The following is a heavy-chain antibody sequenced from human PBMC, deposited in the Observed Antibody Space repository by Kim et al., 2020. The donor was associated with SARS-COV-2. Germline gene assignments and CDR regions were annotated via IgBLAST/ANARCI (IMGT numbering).Heavy chain of an antibody. J-gene: IGHJ6*02. CDR3: AKDISPSYCSSPPCYCYYYYGMDV. CDR1: GFTFSHYN. D-gene: IGHD2-2*01. Sequence: GGSLRPSCAASGFTFSHYNMFWVRQAPGKGLEWVAVIWYDGTNKFYGDSVRGRFTISRDNSKNMVYLQMNSLRADDTAVYYCAKDISPSYCSSPPCYCYYYYGMDVWGQGTAVTVSS. V-gene: IGHV3-33*06. CDR2: IWYDGTNK.